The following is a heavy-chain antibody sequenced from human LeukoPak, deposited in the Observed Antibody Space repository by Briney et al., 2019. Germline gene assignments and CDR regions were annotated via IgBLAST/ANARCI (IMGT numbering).Heavy chain of an antibody. Sequence: TSETLSLTCTVSGSSIRSYYWSWIRQPPGKGLEWIGCIYYTGSTNYNPSLRSRVTISVDTSNDHFSLKLSSVTAADTAVYYCARGGWSLDLWGRGTLVTVSS. CDR1: GSSIRSYY. CDR2: IYYTGST. CDR3: ARGGWSLDL. V-gene: IGHV4-59*01. D-gene: IGHD3-16*01. J-gene: IGHJ2*01.